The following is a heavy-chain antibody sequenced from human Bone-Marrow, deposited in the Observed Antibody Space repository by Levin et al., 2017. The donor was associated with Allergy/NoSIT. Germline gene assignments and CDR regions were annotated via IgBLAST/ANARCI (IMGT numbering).Heavy chain of an antibody. D-gene: IGHD3-22*01. V-gene: IGHV3-66*01. Sequence: GGSLRLSCAASGFAVNTKAMNWVRQAPGKGLEWVSVIYSAGGTYYADSVKGRFTISRDESKNTVFLQMNSLRAEDTAVYYCESTYYYDRSDFDYWGQGTLVTVSS. J-gene: IGHJ4*02. CDR3: ESTYYYDRSDFDY. CDR2: IYSAGGT. CDR1: GFAVNTKA.